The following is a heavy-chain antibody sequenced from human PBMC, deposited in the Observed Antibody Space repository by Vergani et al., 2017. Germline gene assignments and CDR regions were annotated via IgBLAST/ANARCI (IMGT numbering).Heavy chain of an antibody. J-gene: IGHJ4*02. Sequence: QVQLVHSGAEMKKPGASVKVSCKASGYSFYTYGISWVRQAPGQGLEWTGLISAYNGNTNYAQKFQGRVTMTRDTSTSTDYMELRSLGTDDTAVYYCAREEEATWNYWGQGTLVTISS. CDR1: GYSFYTYG. V-gene: IGHV1-18*01. CDR2: ISAYNGNT. D-gene: IGHD5-12*01. CDR3: AREEEATWNY.